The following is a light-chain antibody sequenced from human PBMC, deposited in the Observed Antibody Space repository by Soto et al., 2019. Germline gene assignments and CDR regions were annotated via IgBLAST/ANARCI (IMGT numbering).Light chain of an antibody. CDR2: AAS. CDR1: QTLDTY. CDR3: QQSYSTTWT. J-gene: IGKJ1*01. Sequence: DIQMNQSPTSLSASVGDRVTITCRASQTLDTYLNWYQQKPRKAPKLLIYAASSLQSGVPSRFSGSGSETDFTLTISSLQPEHSATYSCQQSYSTTWTFGQGTKVDIK. V-gene: IGKV1-39*01.